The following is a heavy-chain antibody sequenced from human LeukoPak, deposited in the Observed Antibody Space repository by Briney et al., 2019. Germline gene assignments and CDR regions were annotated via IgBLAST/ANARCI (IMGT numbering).Heavy chain of an antibody. D-gene: IGHD5-24*01. Sequence: SVKVSCKASGGTFSSYAISWVRQAPGQGLEWMGGIIPIFGTANYAQKFQGRVTITADESTSTAYMELSSLRSEDTAVYYCARDGEMATINGYGYYYMDVWGKGTTVTISS. CDR2: IIPIFGTA. V-gene: IGHV1-69*13. CDR3: ARDGEMATINGYGYYYMDV. J-gene: IGHJ6*03. CDR1: GGTFSSYA.